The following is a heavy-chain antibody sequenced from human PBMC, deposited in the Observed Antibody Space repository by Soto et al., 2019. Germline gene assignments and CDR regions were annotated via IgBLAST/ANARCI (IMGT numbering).Heavy chain of an antibody. D-gene: IGHD5-18*01. J-gene: IGHJ6*02. V-gene: IGHV4-31*03. Sequence: NLSLPCTVSGVSINSADYYWSWIRQHPGKGLEWIGYIYYSGSTFHNPSLQSRVTISVDTSKNQFSLKLSSVTAADTAVYYCAREGYSYNGMDIWGQGTTVT. CDR3: AREGYSYNGMDI. CDR1: GVSINSADYY. CDR2: IYYSGST.